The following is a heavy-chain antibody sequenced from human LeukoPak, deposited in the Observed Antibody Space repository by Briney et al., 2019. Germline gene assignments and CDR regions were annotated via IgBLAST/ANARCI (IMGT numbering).Heavy chain of an antibody. V-gene: IGHV3-23*01. CDR3: AKKAAVVVVAATGH. Sequence: PGGSLRLSCAASGFTFSSYAMSWVRQAPGKGLEWVSGISGSGGSTYYADSVKGRFTISRDNSKNTLYLQMNSLRAEDTAVYYCAKKAAVVVVAATGHWGQGTLVTVSS. D-gene: IGHD2-15*01. CDR2: ISGSGGST. CDR1: GFTFSSYA. J-gene: IGHJ4*02.